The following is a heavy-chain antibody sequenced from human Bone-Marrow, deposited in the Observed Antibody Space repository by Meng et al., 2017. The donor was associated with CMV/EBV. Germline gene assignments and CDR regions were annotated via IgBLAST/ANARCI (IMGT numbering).Heavy chain of an antibody. J-gene: IGHJ6*02. CDR1: GGSISSSSYY. CDR2: IYYSGST. D-gene: IGHD3-3*01. CDR3: AREFLEWLFPTARYYYYGMDV. V-gene: IGHV4-39*07. Sequence: SETLSLTCTDSGGSISSSSYYWGWIRQPPGKGLEWIGSIYYSGSTYYNPSLKSRVTISVDTSKNQFSLKLSSVTAADTAVYYCAREFLEWLFPTARYYYYGMDVWGQGTTVTVSS.